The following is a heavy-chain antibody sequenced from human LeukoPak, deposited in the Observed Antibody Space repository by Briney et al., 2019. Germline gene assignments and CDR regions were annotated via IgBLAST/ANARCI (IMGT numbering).Heavy chain of an antibody. CDR2: ISGSGGST. CDR1: GFTFSSYA. J-gene: IGHJ1*01. V-gene: IGHV3-23*01. Sequence: GGSLRLSCAASGFTFSSYAMSWVRQAPGKGLEWVSAISGSGGSTYYADSVKGRFTISRDNSKNTLYLQMNSLRAEDTAVYYCAKGNYCSGGSCYSGYLQHWGQGTLVTVSS. D-gene: IGHD2-15*01. CDR3: AKGNYCSGGSCYSGYLQH.